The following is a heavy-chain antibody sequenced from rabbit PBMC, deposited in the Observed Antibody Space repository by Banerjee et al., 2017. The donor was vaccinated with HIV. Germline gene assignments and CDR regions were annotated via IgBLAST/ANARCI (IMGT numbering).Heavy chain of an antibody. D-gene: IGHD1-1*01. CDR3: ARSTSGYDIGDL. V-gene: IGHV1S40*01. Sequence: QSLEESGGDLVQPEGSLALTCKASGLTISSSYYMCWVRQAPGKGLEWIGCIYAGSGSTWYASWAKGRFTISKTSSTTVTLQMTSLTAADTATYFCARSTSGYDIGDLWGPGTLVTVS. J-gene: IGHJ6*01. CDR2: IYAGSGST. CDR1: GLTISSSYY.